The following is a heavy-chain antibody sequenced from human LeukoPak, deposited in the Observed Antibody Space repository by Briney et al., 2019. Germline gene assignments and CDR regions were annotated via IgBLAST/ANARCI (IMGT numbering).Heavy chain of an antibody. CDR3: AKAIAVAGDEYYFDY. D-gene: IGHD6-19*01. Sequence: GGSLRLSCAASGFTFSNYALSWVRQAPGKGLEWVSAISGSGGSTYYADSVKGRFTISRDNSKNTLYLQMNSLRAEDTAVYYCAKAIAVAGDEYYFDYWGQGTLVTVSS. CDR2: ISGSGGST. CDR1: GFTFSNYA. V-gene: IGHV3-23*01. J-gene: IGHJ4*02.